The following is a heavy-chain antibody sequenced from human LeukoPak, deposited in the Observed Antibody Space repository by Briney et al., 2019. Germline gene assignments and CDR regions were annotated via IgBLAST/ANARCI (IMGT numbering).Heavy chain of an antibody. CDR1: GGSFSGYY. CDR2: INHSGST. D-gene: IGHD2-2*01. V-gene: IGHV4-34*01. J-gene: IGHJ5*02. CDR3: ARGLYPAGYCSSTSCENWFDP. Sequence: SETLSLTCAVYGGSFSGYYWSWIRQPPGKGLEWIGEINHSGSTNYNPSLKSRVTISVDTSKNQFSLKLSSVTAADTAVYYCARGLYPAGYCSSTSCENWFDPWGQGTLVTVSS.